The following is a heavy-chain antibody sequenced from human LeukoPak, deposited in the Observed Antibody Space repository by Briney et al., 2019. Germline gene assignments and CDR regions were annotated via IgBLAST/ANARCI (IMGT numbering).Heavy chain of an antibody. CDR1: GGSFSGYY. CDR3: ARGPTLFSTSWFDS. Sequence: SETLSLTCAVYGGSFSGYYWSWIRQPPGKGLEWIGEIDHSGGTNYNPSLKSRVTISVDTSKNQFSLKLSSMTAADTAVFYCARGPTLFSTSWFDSWGQGTLVTVSS. CDR2: IDHSGGT. J-gene: IGHJ5*01. V-gene: IGHV4-34*01. D-gene: IGHD2-2*01.